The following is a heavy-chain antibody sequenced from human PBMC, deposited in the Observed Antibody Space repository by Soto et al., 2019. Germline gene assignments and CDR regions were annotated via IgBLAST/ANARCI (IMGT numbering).Heavy chain of an antibody. J-gene: IGHJ4*02. Sequence: GASVKVSCKASGGTFSSYAISWVRQAPGKGLEWMGGFDPEDGETIYAQKFQGRVTMTEDTSTDTAYMELSSLRSEDTAVYYCATVRLNYDILTGYSSFDYWGQGTLVTVSS. CDR2: FDPEDGET. CDR3: ATVRLNYDILTGYSSFDY. D-gene: IGHD3-9*01. V-gene: IGHV1-24*01. CDR1: GGTFSSYA.